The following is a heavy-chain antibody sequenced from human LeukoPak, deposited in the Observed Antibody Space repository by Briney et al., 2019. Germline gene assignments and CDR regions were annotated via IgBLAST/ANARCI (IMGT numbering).Heavy chain of an antibody. CDR1: GYTFTTYD. CDR3: ATAPSHLRYFDWLLYGGGDY. Sequence: APVKLSCTASGYTFTTYDINWVRQATGQGLEWMGWMNPNSGNTGYAQKFQGRVTMTRNTSISTTYMDLSSLRSEDTAAYYCATAPSHLRYFDWLLYGGGDYWGQGTLVTVSS. CDR2: MNPNSGNT. J-gene: IGHJ4*02. D-gene: IGHD3-9*01. V-gene: IGHV1-8*01.